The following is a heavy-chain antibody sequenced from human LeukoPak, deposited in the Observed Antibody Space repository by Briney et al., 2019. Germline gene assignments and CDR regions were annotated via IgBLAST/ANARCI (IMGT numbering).Heavy chain of an antibody. D-gene: IGHD4-11*01. CDR3: ARGSNYVSDYYFDV. CDR2: VNHEGDS. CDR1: GVSLRGYY. J-gene: IGHJ6*03. Sequence: PSETLSLTCAVYGVSLRGYYWSWIRQSPAKGLEWIGEVNHEGDSIYSPSLKSRLTLSVDMSKNQFSLNLRSVTAADTAVYFCARGSNYVSDYYFDVWGKGTTVIVSS. V-gene: IGHV4-34*01.